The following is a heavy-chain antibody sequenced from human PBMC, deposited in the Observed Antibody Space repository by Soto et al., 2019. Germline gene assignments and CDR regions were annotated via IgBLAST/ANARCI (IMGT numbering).Heavy chain of an antibody. CDR3: GMNTEFRDSYYGLDV. Sequence: QVQLVQSGAEVKKPGSSVKVSCKASGGTFSTYLVSWVRQAPGQGLEWMGGIIPISETKNYAQKFQGRVTSTADESTRTAYMELSSLKSEDTAMYYCGMNTEFRDSYYGLDVWGQGTTVTVSS. J-gene: IGHJ6*02. CDR1: GGTFSTYL. V-gene: IGHV1-69*12. D-gene: IGHD2-21*01. CDR2: IIPISETK.